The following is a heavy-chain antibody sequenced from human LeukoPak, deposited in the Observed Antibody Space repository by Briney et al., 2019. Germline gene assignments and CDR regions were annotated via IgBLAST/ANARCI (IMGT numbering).Heavy chain of an antibody. Sequence: GASVKVSCKASGYTFTSYGISWVRQAPGQGLEWMGWISAYNGNTNYAQKLQGRVTMTTDTSTSTAYMELRSLRSDDTAVYYCARDLITMVRGVTSWITTHGMDVWGQGTTVTVSS. J-gene: IGHJ6*02. V-gene: IGHV1-18*01. D-gene: IGHD3-10*01. CDR1: GYTFTSYG. CDR3: ARDLITMVRGVTSWITTHGMDV. CDR2: ISAYNGNT.